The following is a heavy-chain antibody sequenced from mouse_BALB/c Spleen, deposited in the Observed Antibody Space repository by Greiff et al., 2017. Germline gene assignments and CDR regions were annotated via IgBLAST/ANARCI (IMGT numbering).Heavy chain of an antibody. V-gene: IGHV1S81*02. Sequence: QVQLQQPGAELVKPGASVKLSCKASGYTFPSYWMHWVKQRPGQGLEWIGEINPSNGRTNYNEKFKSKATLTVDKSSSTAYMQLSSLTSEDSAVYYCARSGVITTVVAHFDYWGQGTTRTVSS. CDR1: GYTFPSYW. D-gene: IGHD1-1*01. J-gene: IGHJ2*01. CDR2: INPSNGRT. CDR3: ARSGVITTVVAHFDY.